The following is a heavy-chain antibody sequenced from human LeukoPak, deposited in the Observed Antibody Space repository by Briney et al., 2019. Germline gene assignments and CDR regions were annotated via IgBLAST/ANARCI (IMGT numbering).Heavy chain of an antibody. CDR2: IYYSGNT. CDR1: GGSISSSSYY. J-gene: IGHJ6*03. Sequence: SETLSLTCTVSGGSISSSSYYWGWIRQPPGTGLEWIGSIYYSGNTYYNPSLKSRVTISVDTSKNQFSLRLSSVTAADTAVYYCASVYYYYYYMDVWGKGTTVTVSS. CDR3: ASVYYYYYYMDV. V-gene: IGHV4-39*07.